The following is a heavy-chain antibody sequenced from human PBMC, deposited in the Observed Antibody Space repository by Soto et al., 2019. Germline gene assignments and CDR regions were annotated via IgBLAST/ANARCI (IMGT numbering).Heavy chain of an antibody. D-gene: IGHD2-21*02. CDR3: ATDFPPVVTTNPFDY. J-gene: IGHJ4*02. CDR1: GYTLSELS. CDR2: FDPEDGET. V-gene: IGHV1-24*01. Sequence: EASVKVSCKVSGYTLSELSMHWVRQAPGKGLEWMGGFDPEDGETIYAQKFQGRVTMTEDTSTDTAYMELSSLRSEDTAVYYCATDFPPVVTTNPFDYWGQGTLVTVSS.